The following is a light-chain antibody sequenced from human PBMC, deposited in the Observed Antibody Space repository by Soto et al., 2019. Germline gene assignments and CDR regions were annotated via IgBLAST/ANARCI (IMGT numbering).Light chain of an antibody. CDR1: QSVFSS. V-gene: IGKV3-15*01. CDR3: QQYHNWPA. CDR2: GAA. J-gene: IGKJ1*01. Sequence: DIVMTQSPATLSVSPGERATLSCRASQSVFSSLAWYQKKPGQAPRLLIYGAATRATGIPARFSGSGSGTEFTLHISSLRSEDFAVYFCQQYHNWPAFGEGTRVDIK.